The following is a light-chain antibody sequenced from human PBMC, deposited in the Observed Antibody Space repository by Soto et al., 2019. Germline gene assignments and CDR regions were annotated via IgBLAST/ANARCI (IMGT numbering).Light chain of an antibody. V-gene: IGKV3-20*01. Sequence: ERVLPQSPGTLSLSPGEIGTLSCRASHGVSSRLAWHQQRPGQAPRLLIAGASSRATGIPDRFSGSGSGTDFTLTISRLEPEDFALYYCQHYAHNSPITFGQGTRLEIK. CDR1: HGVSSR. J-gene: IGKJ5*01. CDR3: QHYAHNSPIT. CDR2: GAS.